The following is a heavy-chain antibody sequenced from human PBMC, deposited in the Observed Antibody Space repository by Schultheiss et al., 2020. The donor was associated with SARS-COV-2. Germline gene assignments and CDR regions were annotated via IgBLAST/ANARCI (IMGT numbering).Heavy chain of an antibody. CDR3: ARRSEVGIDY. J-gene: IGHJ4*02. CDR1: GGSISSGGYS. CDR2: ISGSGGST. Sequence: LSLTCAVSGGSISSGGYSWSWIRQPPGKGLEWVSAISGSGGSTYYADSVKGRFTISRDNSKNTLYLQMESLRVDDTAVYYCARRSEVGIDYWGQGTLVTVSS. D-gene: IGHD1-26*01. V-gene: IGHV3-23*01.